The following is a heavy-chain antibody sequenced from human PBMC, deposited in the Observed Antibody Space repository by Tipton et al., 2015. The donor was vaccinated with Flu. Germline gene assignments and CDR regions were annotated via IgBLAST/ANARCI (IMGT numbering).Heavy chain of an antibody. CDR2: IYHSGTT. Sequence: GLVKPSETLSLSCDVSCYSITSAYYWGWVRQPPGQGLEWIGSIYHSGTTYYNPSLKSRVIISVDRSKNQFSLRLASVTAADTAVYFCARSTYYYGSGTSDYWGQGTLVTVSS. D-gene: IGHD3-10*01. CDR1: CYSITSAYY. CDR3: ARSTYYYGSGTSDY. V-gene: IGHV4-38-2*01. J-gene: IGHJ4*02.